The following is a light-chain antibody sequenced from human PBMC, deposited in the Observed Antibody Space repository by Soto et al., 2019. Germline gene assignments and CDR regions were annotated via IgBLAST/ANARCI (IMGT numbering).Light chain of an antibody. J-gene: IGLJ2*01. CDR2: DNS. V-gene: IGLV1-51*01. Sequence: QSVLTQPPSVSAAPGQKVTISCSGSDSNIGNNYVSWYQQLPGTAPKLLIYDNSRRPSGIPDRFSGSKSGTSATLGITGLQTGDEADYYCGTWDSSLTAVVFGGGTKLTVL. CDR3: GTWDSSLTAVV. CDR1: DSNIGNNY.